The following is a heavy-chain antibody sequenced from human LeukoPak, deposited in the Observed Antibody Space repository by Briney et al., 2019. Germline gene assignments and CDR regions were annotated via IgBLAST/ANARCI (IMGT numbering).Heavy chain of an antibody. D-gene: IGHD6-13*01. V-gene: IGHV4-39*01. J-gene: IGHJ4*02. CDR1: GGSISSSSYY. Sequence: SETLSLTCTVSGGSISSSSYYWGWIRQPPGKGLEWIGSIYYSGSTYYNPPLKSRVTISVDTSKNQFSLKLSSVTAADTAVYYCAGSSSWGALYYFDYWGQGTLVTVSS. CDR2: IYYSGST. CDR3: AGSSSWGALYYFDY.